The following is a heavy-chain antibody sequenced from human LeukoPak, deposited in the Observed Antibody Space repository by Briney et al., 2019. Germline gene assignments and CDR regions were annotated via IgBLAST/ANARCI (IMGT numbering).Heavy chain of an antibody. J-gene: IGHJ4*02. CDR3: TRVASWRTGFDY. CDR1: GFSFEAYG. D-gene: IGHD1-1*01. CDR2: ITWNSDDM. Sequence: GRSLRPSCAASGFSFEAYGMYWVRQAPGKGLEWVSGITWNSDDMAYADSVKGRFTISRDNAKNCLYLQMNSLTVEDTALYYCTRVASWRTGFDYWGQGTLVTVSS. V-gene: IGHV3-9*01.